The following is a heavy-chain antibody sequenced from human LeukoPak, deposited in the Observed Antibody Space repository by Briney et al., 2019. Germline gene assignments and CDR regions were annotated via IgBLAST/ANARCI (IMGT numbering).Heavy chain of an antibody. V-gene: IGHV1-46*01. J-gene: IGHJ4*02. CDR3: ARDRGYGSGNLEYYFDY. Sequence: ASVTVSCKASGYTFTSYYMHWVRQAPGQGLEWMGIINPSGGSTSYAQKFQGRVTMTRDTSTSTVYMELSSLRSEDTAVYYCARDRGYGSGNLEYYFDYWGQGTLVTVSS. CDR1: GYTFTSYY. D-gene: IGHD3-10*01. CDR2: INPSGGST.